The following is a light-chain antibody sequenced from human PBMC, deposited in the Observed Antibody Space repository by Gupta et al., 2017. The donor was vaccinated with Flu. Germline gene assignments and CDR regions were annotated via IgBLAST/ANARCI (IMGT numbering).Light chain of an antibody. J-gene: IGLJ1*01. CDR3: SSYAGNDNYV. Sequence: QSALTQPPSASGSPGQSVTIPCTGTSSDVGGYQLVSWYQHHPGKAPKLIIYEVTKRPSGVPDRFSGSKSVSTASLTVSGLQAEDEADYYCSSYAGNDNYVFGTGNKVTVL. CDR1: SSDVGGYQL. CDR2: EVT. V-gene: IGLV2-8*01.